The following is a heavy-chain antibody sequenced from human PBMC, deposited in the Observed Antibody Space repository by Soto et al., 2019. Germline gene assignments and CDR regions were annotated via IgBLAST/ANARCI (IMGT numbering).Heavy chain of an antibody. CDR3: ARDRSGYYSYGMHV. CDR2: IYYSGST. V-gene: IGHV4-59*01. J-gene: IGHJ6*02. D-gene: IGHD3-10*01. CDR1: GGSISSYY. Sequence: SETLSLTCTVSGGSISSYYWSWIRQPPGKGLEWIGYIYYSGSTNYNPSLKSRVTISVDTSKNQFSLKLSSVTAADTAVYYCARDRSGYYSYGMHVRGQAPTLTLSS.